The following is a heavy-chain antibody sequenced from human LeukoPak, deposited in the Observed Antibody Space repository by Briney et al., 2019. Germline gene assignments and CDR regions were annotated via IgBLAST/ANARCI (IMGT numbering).Heavy chain of an antibody. CDR2: MYYSGST. CDR3: ARRPIFGVVINAPLGNNWFDP. Sequence: SETLSLTYTVSGGSISSYYWNWIRQPPGKGLEWIGYMYYSGSTNYNPSLKSRVTISIDTSKNQFSLKLSSVTAADTAVYYCARRPIFGVVINAPLGNNWFDPWGQGTLVTVSS. V-gene: IGHV4-59*01. D-gene: IGHD3-3*01. CDR1: GGSISSYY. J-gene: IGHJ5*02.